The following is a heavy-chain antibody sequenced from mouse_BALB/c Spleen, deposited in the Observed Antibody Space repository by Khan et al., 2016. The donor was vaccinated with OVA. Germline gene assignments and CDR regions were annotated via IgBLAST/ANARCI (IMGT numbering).Heavy chain of an antibody. V-gene: IGHV9-3-1*01. Sequence: QIQLVQSGPELKKPGETVKISCKASGYTFTNYGMNWVKQAPGKGLKWMGWINTYTGEPTYADDFKGRFAFSLETSASTAYLQINNLKNEDTATXFCASLGHWYFDTWGAVTTVAVST. D-gene: IGHD3-1*01. CDR3: ASLGHWYFDT. CDR1: GYTFTNYG. CDR2: INTYTGEP. J-gene: IGHJ1*01.